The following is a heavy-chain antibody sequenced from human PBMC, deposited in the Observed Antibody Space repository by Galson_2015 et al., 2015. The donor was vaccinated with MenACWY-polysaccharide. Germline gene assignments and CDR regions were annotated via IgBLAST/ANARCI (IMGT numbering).Heavy chain of an antibody. J-gene: IGHJ4*02. D-gene: IGHD3-9*01. CDR3: ARHPNVLRYFD. Sequence: SLRLSCAGSGFTFRSYWMSWVRQAPGKGLEWVANINQDGSEKYYVDSVKGRFTISRDNAKVSLYLQMNSLRAEDTAVYYCARHPNVLRYFDWGQGTLVTVFS. V-gene: IGHV3-7*01. CDR1: GFTFRSYW. CDR2: INQDGSEK.